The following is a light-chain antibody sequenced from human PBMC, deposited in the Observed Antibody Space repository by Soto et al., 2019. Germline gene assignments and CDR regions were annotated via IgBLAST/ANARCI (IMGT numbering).Light chain of an antibody. CDR3: QQYDKWPYT. J-gene: IGKJ2*01. CDR1: QIIGTN. CDR2: GAF. Sequence: EIVLTQSPGTLSVSPGERATLSCRTSQIIGTNLAWYQQKPGQAPRLLIYGAFIRAPGFPVRFRGTGSGSEFTLTISSLQSEDGALYYCQQYDKWPYTFGQGTNLEIK. V-gene: IGKV3-15*01.